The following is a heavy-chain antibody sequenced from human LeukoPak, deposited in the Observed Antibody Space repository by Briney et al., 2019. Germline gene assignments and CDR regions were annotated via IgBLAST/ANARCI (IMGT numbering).Heavy chain of an antibody. CDR1: GGSFSGYY. CDR3: ARGGIAVAGPHFGY. V-gene: IGHV4-34*01. J-gene: IGHJ4*02. Sequence: PSETLSLTCAVYGGSFSGYYWSWIRQPPGKWLEWIGEINHSGSTNYNPSLKSRVTISVDTSKNQFSLKLSSVTAADTAVYYCARGGIAVAGPHFGYWGQGTLVTVSS. D-gene: IGHD6-19*01. CDR2: INHSGST.